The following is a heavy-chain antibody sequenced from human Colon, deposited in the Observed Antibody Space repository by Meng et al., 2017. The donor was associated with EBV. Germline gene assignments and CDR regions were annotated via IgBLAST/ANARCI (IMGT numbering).Heavy chain of an antibody. CDR1: GGSISISSYY. Sequence: LPREVSGPGLVKPSEPLSLPCTVSGGSISISSYYWGWIRQPPGKGLEWIGSIYYNGSTYYNPSLKSRVTISVDTSKNQFSLKLNSVTAADTAVYYCARRRYYYGSGSYHSYYFDYWGQGALVTVSS. CDR3: ARRRYYYGSGSYHSYYFDY. V-gene: IGHV4-39*01. J-gene: IGHJ4*02. D-gene: IGHD3-10*01. CDR2: IYYNGST.